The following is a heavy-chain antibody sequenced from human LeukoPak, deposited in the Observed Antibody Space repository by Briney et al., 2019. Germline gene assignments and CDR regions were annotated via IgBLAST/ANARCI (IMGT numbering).Heavy chain of an antibody. D-gene: IGHD3-10*01. CDR2: IYYSGST. CDR3: ARVSREYYGSGSYYDYYYYMDV. J-gene: IGHJ6*03. CDR1: GGSISSDDSS. Sequence: PSETLSLTCTVSGGSISSDDSSWSWIRQPPGKGLEWIGYIYYSGSTNSNPSLKSRITISLDTSKNQFSLKLSSVTAADTAVYYCARVSREYYGSGSYYDYYYYMDVWGKGTTVTISS. V-gene: IGHV4-61*08.